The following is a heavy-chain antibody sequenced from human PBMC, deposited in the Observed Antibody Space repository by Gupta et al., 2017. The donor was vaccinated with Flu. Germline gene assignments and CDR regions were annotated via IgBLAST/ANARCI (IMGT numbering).Heavy chain of an antibody. CDR1: GFTFSDYA. Sequence: EVQLLESGGGLVQPGGSLRLSCAASGFTFSDYAMNWVRQAPGKGLEWVSIINQNGLRTLDADAVKGRFNISRDESKSNLYLQMKNRGVEDTAVYYCVSRGGIRISYFASWGQGTLFPVS. CDR3: VSRGGIRISYFAS. J-gene: IGHJ4*02. V-gene: IGHV3-23*01. D-gene: IGHD3-3*01. CDR2: INQNGLRT.